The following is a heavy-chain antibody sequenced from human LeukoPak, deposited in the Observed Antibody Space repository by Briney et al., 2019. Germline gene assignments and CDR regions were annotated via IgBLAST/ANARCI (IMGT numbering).Heavy chain of an antibody. CDR1: GFTFSNYG. CDR3: ARGRSITLLRGVAMSDGFDI. Sequence: GRSLILSCAASGFTFSNYGMHWVRQAPGKGLEWVAVIWYDGSDKYHADSVKGRFTISRDNSKNTLYLQMNGLRAEDTAVYYCARGRSITLLRGVAMSDGFDIWGQGAMVAVSS. CDR2: IWYDGSDK. V-gene: IGHV3-33*01. D-gene: IGHD3-10*01. J-gene: IGHJ3*02.